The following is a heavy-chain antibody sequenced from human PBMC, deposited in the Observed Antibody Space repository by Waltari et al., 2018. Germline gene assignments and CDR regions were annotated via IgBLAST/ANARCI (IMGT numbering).Heavy chain of an antibody. CDR1: GFRFVHYW. J-gene: IGHJ5*02. D-gene: IGHD1-26*01. CDR2: IYPGNVDI. CDR3: ARVGPRAGGDKLWFDP. Sequence: EVQLVQSGAEVKKPGESLKISCKGSGFRFVHYWIGGVRLTPGKGLEWMGIIYPGNVDIRYSPSFQGQVTISADKSISTAYLQWSSLQASDTAIYYCARVGPRAGGDKLWFDPWGQGTQVTVSS. V-gene: IGHV5-51*01.